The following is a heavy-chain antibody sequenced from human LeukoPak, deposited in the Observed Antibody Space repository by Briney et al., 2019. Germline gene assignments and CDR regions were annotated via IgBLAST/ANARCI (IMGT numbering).Heavy chain of an antibody. CDR1: GFTFSSYG. CDR2: IWYDGSNK. CDR3: AREGPRGNSQFDY. D-gene: IGHD2/OR15-2a*01. J-gene: IGHJ4*02. Sequence: GGSLRLSCAASGFTFSSYGMHWVRQAPGKGLEWVALIWYDGSNKYYADSVKGRLTISRDNSKNALYLQMNSLRAEDTAVYYCAREGPRGNSQFDYWGQGTLVTVSS. V-gene: IGHV3-33*01.